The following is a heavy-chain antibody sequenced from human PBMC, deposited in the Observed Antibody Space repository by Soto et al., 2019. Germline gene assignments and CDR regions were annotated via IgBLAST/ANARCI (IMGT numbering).Heavy chain of an antibody. V-gene: IGHV3-23*01. CDR1: GFIFIDYA. Sequence: EVQLLESGGGLVQPGGSLRLSCVASGFIFIDYAMTWVRQVPGKGLESVSGIRGDGGGTYYADSVKGRFTISRDNSKNTLYLQMSSLGAEDTAVYYCAKLEEASGLMGSYVDYWGQGTLVTVSS. CDR3: AKLEEASGLMGSYVDY. D-gene: IGHD3-16*01. J-gene: IGHJ4*02. CDR2: IRGDGGGT.